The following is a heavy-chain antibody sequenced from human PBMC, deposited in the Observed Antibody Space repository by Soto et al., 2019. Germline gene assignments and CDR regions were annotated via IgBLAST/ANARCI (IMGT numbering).Heavy chain of an antibody. J-gene: IGHJ4*02. Sequence: GGSLRLSCAASGFTFSSYAMSWVRQAPGKGLEWVSAISGSGGSTYYADSVKGRFTISRDNSKNTLYLQMNSLRAEDTAVYYCAKEAAGYYDSSGYYCDYWGQGTLVTVSS. CDR1: GFTFSSYA. CDR3: AKEAAGYYDSSGYYCDY. D-gene: IGHD3-22*01. CDR2: ISGSGGST. V-gene: IGHV3-23*01.